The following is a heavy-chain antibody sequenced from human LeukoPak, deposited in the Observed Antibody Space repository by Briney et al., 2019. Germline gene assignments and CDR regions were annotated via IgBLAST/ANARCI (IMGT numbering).Heavy chain of an antibody. V-gene: IGHV3-23*01. CDR2: ISGSGGST. J-gene: IGHJ2*01. CDR3: AKGSSVITLGGYFDL. D-gene: IGHD3-16*01. Sequence: GGSLSLSCAASGFTFSSYAMSWVRQAPGKGLEWVSAISGSGGSTYYADSVKGRFTISRDKSKNTLYVQMNSLRAEDTAVYYCAKGSSVITLGGYFDLWGRGTLVTVSS. CDR1: GFTFSSYA.